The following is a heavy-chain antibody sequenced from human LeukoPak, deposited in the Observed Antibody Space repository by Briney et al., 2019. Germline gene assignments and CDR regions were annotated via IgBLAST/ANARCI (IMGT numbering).Heavy chain of an antibody. Sequence: SETLSLTCVVNGGSFSGSYWSWIRQPPGKGLEWIGESNDSGSTKYNSSLKSRVTISVDTSNTQFSLTLSSGTAADTAVYYCARVRVWFGHNWIDPWGRGTLVTVSS. CDR1: GGSFSGSY. CDR3: ARVRVWFGHNWIDP. D-gene: IGHD3-10*01. V-gene: IGHV4-34*01. J-gene: IGHJ5*02. CDR2: SNDSGST.